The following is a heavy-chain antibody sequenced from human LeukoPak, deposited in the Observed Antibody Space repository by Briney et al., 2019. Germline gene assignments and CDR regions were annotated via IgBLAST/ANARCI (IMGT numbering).Heavy chain of an antibody. D-gene: IGHD3-3*01. V-gene: IGHV4-59*01. CDR3: ARELASITIFGVVIYYFDY. Sequence: SETLSLTCTVSGGSISSYYWSWIRQPPGKGLEWIGYIFYSGNTNYNPSLKSRVTISVDTSKNQCSLKLSSVTAADTAVYYCARELASITIFGVVIYYFDYWGQGTLVTVSS. CDR2: IFYSGNT. CDR1: GGSISSYY. J-gene: IGHJ4*02.